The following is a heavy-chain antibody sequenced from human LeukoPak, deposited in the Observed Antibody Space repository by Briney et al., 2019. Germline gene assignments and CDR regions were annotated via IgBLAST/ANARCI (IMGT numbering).Heavy chain of an antibody. J-gene: IGHJ4*02. CDR2: IYYSGST. Sequence: SETLSLTCTVSGGPISSYYWSWIRQPPGKGLEWIGYIYYSGSTNYNPSLKSRVTISVDTSKNQFSLKLSSVTAADTAVYYCARDPLRYFDWLSPDGFDYWGQGTLVTVSS. D-gene: IGHD3-9*01. CDR3: ARDPLRYFDWLSPDGFDY. CDR1: GGPISSYY. V-gene: IGHV4-59*12.